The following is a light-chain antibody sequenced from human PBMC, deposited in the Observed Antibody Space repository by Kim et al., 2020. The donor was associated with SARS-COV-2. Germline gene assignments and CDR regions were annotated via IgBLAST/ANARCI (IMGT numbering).Light chain of an antibody. CDR2: KDS. Sequence: SYELTQPSSVSVSPGQTARITCSGDVLAKKYARGFQQKPGQAPVLVIFKDSERPSGVPERFSGSSSGTTVTLTISGAQVEDEADYYCYSAADNSRVFGGGTQLTVL. CDR3: YSAADNSRV. V-gene: IGLV3-27*01. J-gene: IGLJ2*01. CDR1: VLAKKY.